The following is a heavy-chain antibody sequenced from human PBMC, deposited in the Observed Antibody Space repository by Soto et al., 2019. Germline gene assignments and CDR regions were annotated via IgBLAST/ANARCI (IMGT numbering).Heavy chain of an antibody. CDR2: IYYSGST. D-gene: IGHD2-2*01. V-gene: IGHV4-59*08. CDR1: GGSISSYY. Sequence: SETLSLTCTVSGGSISSYYWSWIRQPPGKGLEWIGYIYYSGSTNYNPSLKSRVTISVDTSKNQFSLKLSSVTAADTAVYYCARHWWVVVPAALVAYYYGMDVWGQATTVT. J-gene: IGHJ6*02. CDR3: ARHWWVVVPAALVAYYYGMDV.